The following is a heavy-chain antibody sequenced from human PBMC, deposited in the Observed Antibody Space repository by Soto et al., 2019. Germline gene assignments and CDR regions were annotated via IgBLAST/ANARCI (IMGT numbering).Heavy chain of an antibody. J-gene: IGHJ4*02. CDR1: GCSISSGGYY. Sequence: PSETLSLTCTVSGCSISSGGYYWSWIRQHPGKGLEWIGYIYYSGSTYYNPSLKSRVTIAVDTSKNQFSLKLSSVTAADTAVYYCARYEAAGLDYWGQGTLVTVSS. CDR3: ARYEAAGLDY. D-gene: IGHD6-13*01. V-gene: IGHV4-31*03. CDR2: IYYSGST.